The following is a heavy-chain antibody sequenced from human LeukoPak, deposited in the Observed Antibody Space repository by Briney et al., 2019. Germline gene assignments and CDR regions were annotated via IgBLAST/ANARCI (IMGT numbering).Heavy chain of an antibody. CDR1: ACTFSIYA. D-gene: IGHD2-15*01. V-gene: IGHV1-69*01. CDR2: IIPIFGTA. J-gene: IGHJ4*02. CDR3: ASGYCSGGSCYRVEPDY. Sequence: SVTVSFKSSACTFSIYAISWVRQAPGQGLEWMGGIIPIFGTANYAQKFQGRVTITADESTSTAYMELSSLRSEDTAVYYCASGYCSGGSCYRVEPDYWGQGTLVTVSS.